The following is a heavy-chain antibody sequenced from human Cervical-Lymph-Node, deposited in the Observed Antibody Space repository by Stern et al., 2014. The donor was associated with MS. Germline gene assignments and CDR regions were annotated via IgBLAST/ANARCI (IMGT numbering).Heavy chain of an antibody. CDR2: IYTTGST. CDR3: ARDKEDTNMAFRYFDN. CDR1: GGSVGSGSYD. Sequence: VQLVESGPGLVKPSQTLSLTCTVSGGSVGSGSYDWSWIRQPAGKGLEWIGRIYTTGSTYYNPSLKSRVSISIDTSKNQFSLKLPSVTAADTAVYYCARDKEDTNMAFRYFDNWGQGTLVTVSS. D-gene: IGHD5-18*01. J-gene: IGHJ4*02. V-gene: IGHV4-61*02.